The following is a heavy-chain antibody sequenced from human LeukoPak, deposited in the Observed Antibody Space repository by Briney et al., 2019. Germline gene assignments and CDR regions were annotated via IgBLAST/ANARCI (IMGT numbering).Heavy chain of an antibody. Sequence: ASVKVSSTISGHTLTELSMHWVRQAPGEGLEWMGGFDPEDGETIYAQKFQGRVTMTEDTSTDTAYMEVSSLRSEDTAVYYCAIGLDLIFGVINHWGQGTLVTVSS. D-gene: IGHD3-3*01. J-gene: IGHJ5*02. CDR1: GHTLTELS. CDR3: AIGLDLIFGVINH. CDR2: FDPEDGET. V-gene: IGHV1-24*01.